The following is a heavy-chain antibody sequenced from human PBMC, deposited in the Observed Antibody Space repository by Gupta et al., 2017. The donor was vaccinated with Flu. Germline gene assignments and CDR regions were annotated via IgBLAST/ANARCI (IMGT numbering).Heavy chain of an antibody. V-gene: IGHV4-38-2*01. J-gene: IGHJ4*02. CDR2: IYHSGST. CDR3: ARARVGLWLN. D-gene: IGHD5-18*01. Sequence: QVQLQESGPGLVKPSETLSLTCAVSGYSISSGYYWGWIRQPPGKGLEWIGSIYHSGSTDDNPSLKSRVTISVDTSKNQFSLKLRSVTAADTAVYYCARARVGLWLNGGQGTLVTVYS. CDR1: GYSISSGYY.